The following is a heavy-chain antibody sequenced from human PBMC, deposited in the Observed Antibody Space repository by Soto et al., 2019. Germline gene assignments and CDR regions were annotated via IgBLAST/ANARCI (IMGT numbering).Heavy chain of an antibody. CDR3: AFSCDDKAGIRLAP. V-gene: IGHV4-39*01. Sequence: SETLSLTCTVSGGSIRSRSYYWGWVRQPPGKGLEWIGSIHDSGTTYYNPSLKSRVTISGDPSKSQFYLTLNSVTAADTAVYYCAFSCDDKAGIRLAPRGQGTLVPGSS. CDR1: GGSIRSRSYY. D-gene: IGHD6-13*01. J-gene: IGHJ5*02. CDR2: IHDSGTT.